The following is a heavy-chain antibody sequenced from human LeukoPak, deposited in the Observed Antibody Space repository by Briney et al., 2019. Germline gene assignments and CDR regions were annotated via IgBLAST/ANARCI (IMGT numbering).Heavy chain of an antibody. V-gene: IGHV3-30*18. D-gene: IGHD5-12*01. CDR3: GKDLVAYYYYGMDV. CDR2: ISYDGSNK. CDR1: GFTFSSYG. J-gene: IGHJ6*02. Sequence: GGSLRLSCAASGFTFSSYGMPWVRQAPGKGLEWVAVISYDGSNKYYADSVKGRFTISRDNSKNTLYLQMNSLRAEDTAVYYCGKDLVAYYYYGMDVWGQGTTVTVSS.